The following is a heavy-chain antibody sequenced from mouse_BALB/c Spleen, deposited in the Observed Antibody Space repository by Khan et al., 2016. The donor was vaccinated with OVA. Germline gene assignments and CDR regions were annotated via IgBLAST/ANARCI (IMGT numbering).Heavy chain of an antibody. CDR3: ASGGYWYFDV. CDR1: GYTFKNYG. V-gene: IGHV9-3-1*01. D-gene: IGHD1-1*02. J-gene: IGHJ1*01. CDR2: INTYTGEP. Sequence: QIQLVQSGPELKKPGETVKISCKASGYTFKNYGMNWVKQAPGKGLKWMGWINTYTGEPTYADDFKGRFAFSLETSASTAYLQINNLKNEDTATYFCASGGYWYFDVWGAGTTVTVSS.